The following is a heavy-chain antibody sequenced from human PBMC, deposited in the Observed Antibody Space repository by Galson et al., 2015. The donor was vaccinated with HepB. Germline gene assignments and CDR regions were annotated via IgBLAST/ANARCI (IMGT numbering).Heavy chain of an antibody. CDR2: TYYRSKWYY. CDR1: GDSVSANSAA. V-gene: IGHV6-1*01. Sequence: CAISGDSVSANSAAWNWIRQSPSRGFEWLGRTYYRSKWYYDYAESVKGRININPDTSRNQFFLQLNSVTPEDTAVYYCAYGFDVWGPGTTVTVSS. CDR3: AYGFDV. J-gene: IGHJ6*02.